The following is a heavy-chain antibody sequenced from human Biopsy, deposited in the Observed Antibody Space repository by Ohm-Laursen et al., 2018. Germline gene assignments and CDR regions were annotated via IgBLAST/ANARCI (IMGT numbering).Heavy chain of an antibody. V-gene: IGHV3-30*18. CDR3: VKESSTGYYRTADY. Sequence: SLRLSCAASGFTVSSNYMNWVRQTPGKGLEWVAVFSYDGSDKHYADSVKGRFTISRDNSKNTLDLQMNSLRPEDTAVYYCVKESSTGYYRTADYWGQGILVTVSS. CDR1: GFTVSSNY. D-gene: IGHD3-9*01. J-gene: IGHJ4*02. CDR2: FSYDGSDK.